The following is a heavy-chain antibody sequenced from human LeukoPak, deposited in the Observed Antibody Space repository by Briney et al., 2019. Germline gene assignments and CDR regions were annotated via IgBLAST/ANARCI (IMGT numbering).Heavy chain of an antibody. CDR3: ARSHLGYQPLPYFDS. J-gene: IGHJ4*02. CDR2: IYHSGST. CDR1: GYSISSGYY. Sequence: PSETLSLACTVSGYSISSGYYWDWIRQPPGTGLEWIGSIYHSGSTYYNPSLKSRVTISVDTSKNQFSLIMSSVTAADTAVYYCARSHLGYQPLPYFDSWGQGTLVTVSS. V-gene: IGHV4-38-2*02. D-gene: IGHD2-2*01.